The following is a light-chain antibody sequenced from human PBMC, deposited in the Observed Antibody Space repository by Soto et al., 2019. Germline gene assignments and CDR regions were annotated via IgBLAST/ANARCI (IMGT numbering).Light chain of an antibody. J-gene: IGKJ5*01. CDR2: AAS. CDR1: QSISSW. Sequence: DIHMTQSPTTLSASVGDRVTITFRASQSISSWLAWYQQKPGKAPKLLIYAASTLQSGVPSRFSGSGSGTDFTLTISRLEPEDFAVYYCQQYGSSPITFGQGTRLEIK. V-gene: IGKV1-5*01. CDR3: QQYGSSPIT.